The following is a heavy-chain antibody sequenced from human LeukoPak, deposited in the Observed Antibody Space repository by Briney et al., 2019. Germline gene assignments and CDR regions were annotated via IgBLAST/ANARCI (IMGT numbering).Heavy chain of an antibody. CDR3: ARAYGSGSHGY. Sequence: PGGSLRLSCAASGFSFNDYYTSWMRQAPGKGLEWVSYISSSSSHTSYADSVKGRFTISRDNAKNSLYLQMDSLRDDDTAVYYCARAYGSGSHGYWGQGTLVTVSS. V-gene: IGHV3-11*05. CDR1: GFSFNDYY. CDR2: ISSSSSHT. J-gene: IGHJ4*02. D-gene: IGHD3-10*01.